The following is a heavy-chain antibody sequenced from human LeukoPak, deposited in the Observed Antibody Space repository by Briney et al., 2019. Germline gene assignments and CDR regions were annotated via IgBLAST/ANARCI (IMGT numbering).Heavy chain of an antibody. Sequence: PGGSLRLSCAASGFTFSNAWMSWVRQAPGKGPEWVGRIKSKTDGGTTDYAAPVKGRFTISRDDSKNTLYLQMNSLKTEDTAVYYCTTDRRSYYYGSGSGDYFDYWGQGTLVTVSS. J-gene: IGHJ4*02. CDR3: TTDRRSYYYGSGSGDYFDY. CDR1: GFTFSNAW. D-gene: IGHD3-10*01. V-gene: IGHV3-15*01. CDR2: IKSKTDGGTT.